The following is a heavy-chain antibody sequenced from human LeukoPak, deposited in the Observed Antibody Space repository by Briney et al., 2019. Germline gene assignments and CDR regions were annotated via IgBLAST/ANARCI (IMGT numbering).Heavy chain of an antibody. CDR3: VVHCSSATCSDY. J-gene: IGHJ4*02. V-gene: IGHV3-74*01. D-gene: IGHD2-2*01. CDR2: INGDGSDT. Sequence: PRGSLRLSCGASGFTFSRHWLHWVRQAPGKGLVWVSRINGDGSDTSYADSVKGRFTVSRDNAKNTLYLQMNSLRADDTAVYYCVVHCSSATCSDYWGQGTLVTVSS. CDR1: GFTFSRHW.